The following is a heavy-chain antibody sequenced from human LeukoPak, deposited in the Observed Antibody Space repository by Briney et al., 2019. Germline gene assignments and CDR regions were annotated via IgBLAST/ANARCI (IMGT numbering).Heavy chain of an antibody. CDR3: ARNTIAIVGATRYFDY. Sequence: PSETLSLTCTVSGGSISSSSYYWGWTRQPPGKGLEWIGSIYYSGSTYYNPSLKSRVTISVDTSKNQFSLKLSSVTAADTAVYYCARNTIAIVGATRYFDYWGQGTLVTVSS. D-gene: IGHD1-26*01. CDR1: GGSISSSSYY. J-gene: IGHJ4*02. V-gene: IGHV4-39*01. CDR2: IYYSGST.